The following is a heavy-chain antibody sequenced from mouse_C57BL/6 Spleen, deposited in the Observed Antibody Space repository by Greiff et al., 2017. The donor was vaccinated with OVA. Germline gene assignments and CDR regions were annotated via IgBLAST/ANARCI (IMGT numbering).Heavy chain of an antibody. CDR2: IYPSDSET. J-gene: IGHJ4*01. D-gene: IGHD1-1*01. CDR3: ARGYYGAMDY. Sequence: QVQLQQPGAELVRPGSSVKLSCKASGYTFTSYWMDWVKQRPGQGLEWIGNIYPSDSETHYNQKFKDKATLTVDKSSSTAYMQLSSLTSEDSAVYYCARGYYGAMDYWGQGTSVTVSS. V-gene: IGHV1-61*01. CDR1: GYTFTSYW.